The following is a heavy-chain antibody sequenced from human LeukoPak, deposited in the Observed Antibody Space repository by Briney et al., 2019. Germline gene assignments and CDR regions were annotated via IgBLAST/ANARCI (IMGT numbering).Heavy chain of an antibody. Sequence: GGSLRLSCAASGFTFSSYAMHWVRQAPGKGLEWVAVISYDGSNKYYADSVKGRFTISRDNSKNTLYRQMNSLRAEDTAVYYCARGRGSSWYFDYWGQGTLVTVSS. CDR2: ISYDGSNK. CDR3: ARGRGSSWYFDY. J-gene: IGHJ4*02. V-gene: IGHV3-30*04. D-gene: IGHD6-13*01. CDR1: GFTFSSYA.